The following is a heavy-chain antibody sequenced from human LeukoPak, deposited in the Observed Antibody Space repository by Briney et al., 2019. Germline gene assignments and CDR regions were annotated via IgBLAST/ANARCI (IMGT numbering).Heavy chain of an antibody. J-gene: IGHJ4*02. CDR1: GGSISSYY. Sequence: SETLSLTCTVSGGSISSYYWSWIRQPPGKGLEWIGYIYYSGSTNYNPSLKSRVTISVDTSKNQFSLKLSSVTAADTAVYYCAGVPLYSSGWYGFDYWGQGTLATVSS. CDR3: AGVPLYSSGWYGFDY. CDR2: IYYSGST. V-gene: IGHV4-59*01. D-gene: IGHD6-19*01.